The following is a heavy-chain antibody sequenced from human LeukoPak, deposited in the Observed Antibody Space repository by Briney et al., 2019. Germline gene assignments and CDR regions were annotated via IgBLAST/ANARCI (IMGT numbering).Heavy chain of an antibody. CDR3: ASGYSSGWLDY. V-gene: IGHV3-53*01. CDR1: GFIVSSNY. J-gene: IGHJ4*02. D-gene: IGHD6-19*01. Sequence: PGGSLRLSCAASGFIVSSNYMSWVRQAPGKGLEWVSVIYSGGRTYYADSVKGRFTISRDNSKNTLYLQMNSLRAEDTAVYYCASGYSSGWLDYWGQGTLVTVSS. CDR2: IYSGGRT.